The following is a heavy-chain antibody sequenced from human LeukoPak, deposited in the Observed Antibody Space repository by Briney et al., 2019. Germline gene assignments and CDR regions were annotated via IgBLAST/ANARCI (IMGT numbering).Heavy chain of an antibody. CDR3: ARLPSIAAVGDDY. CDR2: MNPNSGNT. J-gene: IGHJ4*02. Sequence: ASVKVSCKASGYTFTSYDINWLRQATGQGLEWMGWMNPNSGNTGYAQKFQGRVTMTRNTSISTAYMELSSLRSEDTAVYYCARLPSIAAVGDDYWGQGTLVTVSS. CDR1: GYTFTSYD. V-gene: IGHV1-8*01. D-gene: IGHD6-13*01.